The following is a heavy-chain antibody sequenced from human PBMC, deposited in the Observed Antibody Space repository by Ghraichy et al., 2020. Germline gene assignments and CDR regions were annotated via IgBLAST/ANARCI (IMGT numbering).Heavy chain of an antibody. Sequence: LSLTCAASGFTFSGYSMNWVRQAPGKGLEWLSYISASSRSTFYADSVKGRFTISRDNAKNSLYLQVKSLRDEDTAVYYCARGAKVVRFYYYDGMDVWGQGTTVTVSS. D-gene: IGHD4-23*01. J-gene: IGHJ6*02. CDR3: ARGAKVVRFYYYDGMDV. CDR2: ISASSRST. V-gene: IGHV3-48*02. CDR1: GFTFSGYS.